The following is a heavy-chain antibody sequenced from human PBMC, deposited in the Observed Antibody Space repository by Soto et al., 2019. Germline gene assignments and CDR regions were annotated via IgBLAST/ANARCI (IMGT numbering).Heavy chain of an antibody. CDR3: ARRYGASFDY. J-gene: IGHJ4*02. D-gene: IGHD4-17*01. CDR2: IYYGGST. CDR1: GGSISSYY. Sequence: PSETLSLTCTVSGGSISSYYWSWIRQPPGKGLEWIGYIYYGGSTNYNPSLKSRVTISVDTSKNQFSLKLSSVTAADTAVYYCARRYGASFDYWGQGTLVTVSS. V-gene: IGHV4-59*01.